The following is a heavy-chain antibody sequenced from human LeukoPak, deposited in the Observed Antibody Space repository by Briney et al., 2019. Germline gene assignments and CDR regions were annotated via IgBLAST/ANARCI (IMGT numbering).Heavy chain of an antibody. Sequence: SXYWXXWVRQAPXXGLVWVSRINSDGSSTRDADSVKGRFTISRDNAKNTLYLQMNSLRAEDTAVYYCARASSYSSGYDYWGQGTLVTVSS. CDR1: SXYW. V-gene: IGHV3-74*01. CDR2: INSDGSST. D-gene: IGHD6-19*01. CDR3: ARASSYSSGYDY. J-gene: IGHJ4*02.